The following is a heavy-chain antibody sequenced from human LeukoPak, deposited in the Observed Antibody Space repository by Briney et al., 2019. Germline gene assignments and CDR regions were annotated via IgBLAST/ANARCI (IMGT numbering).Heavy chain of an antibody. Sequence: PGGSLRLSCAASGFTFSSYGMHWVRQAPGKGLEWVAVIWYDGSNKYYADSVKGRFTISRDNSKNTLYLQMNSLRAEDTAVYYCARGDYGGNSVDAFDIWGQGTMVTVSS. CDR2: IWYDGSNK. D-gene: IGHD4-23*01. CDR1: GFTFSSYG. CDR3: ARGDYGGNSVDAFDI. V-gene: IGHV3-33*01. J-gene: IGHJ3*02.